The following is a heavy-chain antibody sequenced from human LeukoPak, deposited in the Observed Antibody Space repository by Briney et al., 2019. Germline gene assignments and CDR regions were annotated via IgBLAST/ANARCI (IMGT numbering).Heavy chain of an antibody. J-gene: IGHJ5*02. CDR3: THCSGSSCYWFDP. CDR2: IYYSGST. V-gene: IGHV4-39*01. D-gene: IGHD2-15*01. Sequence: SETLSLTCSVSGGSISSNSYYWGWIRQPPGKGLEWIGSIYYSGSTYYNPSLKSRVTISVDTSKNQFSLKLSSVTAADTAVYYRTHCSGSSCYWFDPWGQGTLVTVSS. CDR1: GGSISSNSYY.